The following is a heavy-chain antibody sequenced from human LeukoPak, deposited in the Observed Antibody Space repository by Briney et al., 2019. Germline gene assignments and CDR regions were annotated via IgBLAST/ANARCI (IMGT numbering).Heavy chain of an antibody. CDR3: ARVRSSGSPLDY. CDR2: ISKSGTST. J-gene: IGHJ4*02. D-gene: IGHD3-10*01. Sequence: GGSLRLSCAASGFTFSDYYMSWIRQAPGKGQEWVSYISKSGTSTKYADSVKGRFSISRDNAKQSLYLQLNSLTAEDTAVYFCARVRSSGSPLDYWGQGTLVTVSS. V-gene: IGHV3-11*05. CDR1: GFTFSDYY.